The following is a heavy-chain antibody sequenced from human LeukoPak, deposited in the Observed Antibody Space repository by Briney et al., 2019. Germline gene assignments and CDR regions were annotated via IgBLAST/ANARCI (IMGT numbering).Heavy chain of an antibody. CDR2: ISSSSSYI. J-gene: IGHJ3*02. V-gene: IGHV3-21*01. Sequence: GGSLRLSCAASGFTFSSYSMNWVRQAPGKGLEWVSSISSSSSYIYYADSVKGQFTISRDNAKNSLYPQMNSLRAEDTAVYYCARVRIQLFDAFDIWGQGTMVTVSS. D-gene: IGHD5-18*01. CDR3: ARVRIQLFDAFDI. CDR1: GFTFSSYS.